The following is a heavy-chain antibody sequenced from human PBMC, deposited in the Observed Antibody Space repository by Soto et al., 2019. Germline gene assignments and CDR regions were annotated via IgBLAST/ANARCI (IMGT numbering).Heavy chain of an antibody. J-gene: IGHJ4*02. CDR2: IKEDGSDM. V-gene: IGHV3-7*01. CDR3: ATEVWVYYDFWSGYSDY. Sequence: EVQLVESGGGLVQPGESLRLSCAASGFTFRSYWMSWVRQAPGKGLEWVANIKEDGSDMYYVDSVKGRFTISRDNAKNSLYLQINSLKAEDTAVYYCATEVWVYYDFWSGYSDYWGQGTLVTVSS. CDR1: GFTFRSYW. D-gene: IGHD3-3*01.